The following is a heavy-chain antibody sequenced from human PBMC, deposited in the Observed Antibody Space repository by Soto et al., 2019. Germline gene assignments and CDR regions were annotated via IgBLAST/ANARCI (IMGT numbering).Heavy chain of an antibody. CDR2: ISGSGGST. J-gene: IGHJ4*02. CDR3: WEARYYYGSGSVSSDPFDY. D-gene: IGHD3-10*01. Sequence: PGGSLRLSCAASGFTFSSYAMSWVRQAPGKGLEWVSAISGSGGSTYYADSVKGRFTISRDNSKNTLYLQMNSLRAEDTAVYYCWEARYYYGSGSVSSDPFDYWGQGTLVTVSS. CDR1: GFTFSSYA. V-gene: IGHV3-23*01.